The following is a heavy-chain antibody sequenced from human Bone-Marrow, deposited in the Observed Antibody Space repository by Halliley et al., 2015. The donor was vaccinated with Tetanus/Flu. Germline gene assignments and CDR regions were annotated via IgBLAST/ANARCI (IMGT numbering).Heavy chain of an antibody. J-gene: IGHJ4*02. CDR3: ARGATHYGY. D-gene: IGHD4-17*01. CDR2: ISNSGDTT. V-gene: IGHV3-23*01. Sequence: KGLEWVSSISNSGDTTYYADSVKGRFTISRDNSKNTVYLQMNSLRADDTAVYYCARGATHYGYWSQGTLVTVSS.